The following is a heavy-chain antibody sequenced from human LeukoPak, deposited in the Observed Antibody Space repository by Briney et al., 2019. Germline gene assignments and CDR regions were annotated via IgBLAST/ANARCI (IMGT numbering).Heavy chain of an antibody. CDR2: ISYDGSNK. J-gene: IGHJ4*02. Sequence: PGGSLRLSCAASGFTFSSYAMHWVRQAPGKGLEWVAAISYDGSNKYYADSVKGRFTISRDNSKNTLYLQMNSLRAEDTAVYYCASERRYYFDYWGQGTLVTVSS. D-gene: IGHD1-14*01. V-gene: IGHV3-30-3*01. CDR1: GFTFSSYA. CDR3: ASERRYYFDY.